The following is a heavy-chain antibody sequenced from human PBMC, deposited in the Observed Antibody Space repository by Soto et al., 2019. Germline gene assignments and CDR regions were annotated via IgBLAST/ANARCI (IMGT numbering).Heavy chain of an antibody. D-gene: IGHD2-2*01. CDR1: RFTFSSYA. V-gene: IGHV3-23*01. CDR3: GRGYCTGSSCPRAHYGLDV. J-gene: IGHJ6*02. Sequence: GGSLRLSCAASRFTFSSYAMCWVRQAPGKGLEWVSSISVSGGTTYYADSVKGRFTISRDNSKNSLYLQMNSLKTEDTAVYYCGRGYCTGSSCPRAHYGLDVWGQGTTVTVSS. CDR2: ISVSGGTT.